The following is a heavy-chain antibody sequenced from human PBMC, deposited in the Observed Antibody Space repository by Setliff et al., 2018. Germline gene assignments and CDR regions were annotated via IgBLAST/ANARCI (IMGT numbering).Heavy chain of an antibody. J-gene: IGHJ6*03. Sequence: ASVKVSCKVSGSTVTESSMHWVRQAPGKGLEWMGGFDPEDGERIYAQHFQGRLTMTEDTSTDTAYMELSSLRSEDTAVYYCANEHGTTVTVENYHYYMDVWGKGTTVTVSS. D-gene: IGHD4-4*01. CDR2: FDPEDGER. CDR1: GSTVTESS. V-gene: IGHV1-24*01. CDR3: ANEHGTTVTVENYHYYMDV.